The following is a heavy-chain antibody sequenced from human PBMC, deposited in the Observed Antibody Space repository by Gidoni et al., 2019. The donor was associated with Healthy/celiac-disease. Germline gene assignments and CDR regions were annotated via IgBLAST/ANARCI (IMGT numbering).Heavy chain of an antibody. CDR3: ATSGSYYDVAFDY. Sequence: EVQLVETGGGLIQPGGSLRLSCAASGFTVSSNYMSWVRQAPGKGLGWVSVIYSGGSTYYADAVKGRFTISRDNSKNTLYLQMNSLRAEDTAVYYCATSGSYYDVAFDYWGQGTLVTVSS. V-gene: IGHV3-53*02. CDR1: GFTVSSNY. J-gene: IGHJ4*02. CDR2: IYSGGST. D-gene: IGHD1-26*01.